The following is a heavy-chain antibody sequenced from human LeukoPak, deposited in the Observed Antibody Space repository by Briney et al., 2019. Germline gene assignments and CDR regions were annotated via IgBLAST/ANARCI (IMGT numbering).Heavy chain of an antibody. Sequence: ASVKVSCKASGYTFTSYGISWVRQAPGQGLEWMGWISAYNGNTNYAQELQGRVTMTTDTSTSTAYMELRSLRSDDTAVYYCARDASYGGYYYGMDVWGQGTTVTVSS. CDR1: GYTFTSYG. D-gene: IGHD4-23*01. V-gene: IGHV1-18*01. CDR2: ISAYNGNT. J-gene: IGHJ6*02. CDR3: ARDASYGGYYYGMDV.